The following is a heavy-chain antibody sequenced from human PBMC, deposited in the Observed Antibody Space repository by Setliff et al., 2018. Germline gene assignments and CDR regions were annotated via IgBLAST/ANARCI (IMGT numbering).Heavy chain of an antibody. CDR1: GGSISSYY. V-gene: IGHV4-4*07. Sequence: SETLSLTCTVSGGSISSYYWSWIRQPAGKGLEWIGRIYTSGSTNYNPPLKSRVTMSVDTSKNQFSLKLSSVTAADTAVYYCARGQRYCSGGSCYYYMDVWGKGTTVTVSS. J-gene: IGHJ6*03. CDR2: IYTSGST. D-gene: IGHD2-15*01. CDR3: ARGQRYCSGGSCYYYMDV.